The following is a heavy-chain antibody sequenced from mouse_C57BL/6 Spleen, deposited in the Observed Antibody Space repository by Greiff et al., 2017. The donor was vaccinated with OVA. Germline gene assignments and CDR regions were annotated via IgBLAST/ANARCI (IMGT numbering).Heavy chain of an antibody. D-gene: IGHD2-1*01. V-gene: IGHV1-61*01. J-gene: IGHJ4*01. CDR2: IYPSDGET. CDR1: GYTFTSYW. Sequence: VQLQQPGAELVRPGSSVKLSCKASGYTFTSYWMDWVKQRPGQGLEWIGNIYPSDGETHYNEKFKNKATLTVDKSSSTAYMQLSSLTSEDSAVYYCARVSGGNYPYYYAMDYWGQGTSVTVSS. CDR3: ARVSGGNYPYYYAMDY.